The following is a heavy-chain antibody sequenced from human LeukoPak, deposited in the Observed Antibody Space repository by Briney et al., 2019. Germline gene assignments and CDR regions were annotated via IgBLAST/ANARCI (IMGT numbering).Heavy chain of an antibody. CDR3: ARSPTAINGYFDP. J-gene: IGHJ5*02. V-gene: IGHV3-23*01. CDR2: ISGGGGST. D-gene: IGHD2-2*01. CDR1: GFTFNTYV. Sequence: PGTSLRLPCAASGFTFNTYVMNWVRQAPGKGLEWVSVISGGGGSTYYADSVKGRFTISRDNSKNTLYLQMNSLRADDTAVYYCARSPTAINGYFDPWGQGTLVTVSS.